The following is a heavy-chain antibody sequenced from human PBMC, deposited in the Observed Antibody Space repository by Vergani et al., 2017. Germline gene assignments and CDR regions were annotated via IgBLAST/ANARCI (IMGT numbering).Heavy chain of an antibody. D-gene: IGHD4-17*01. J-gene: IGHJ3*02. V-gene: IGHV1-69*02. CDR2: IIPMLGIA. CDR3: AVDSDYCDYVAFDI. Sequence: QVQLVQSGAEVKKPGSSVKVSWKASGGTFSSYTISWVRQAPGQGLEWMGRIIPMLGIANSAQKFQGRVTITADKSTSTAYMMRSSLRLEDTAVYYCAVDSDYCDYVAFDIWGQGTMVTVSS. CDR1: GGTFSSYT.